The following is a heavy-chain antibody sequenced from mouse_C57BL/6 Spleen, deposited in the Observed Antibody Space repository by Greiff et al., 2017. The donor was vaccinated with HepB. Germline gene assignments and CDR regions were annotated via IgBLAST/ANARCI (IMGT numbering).Heavy chain of an antibody. CDR2: IYPGGGYT. J-gene: IGHJ4*01. CDR1: GYTFTNYW. CDR3: ARSDTTVAYYAMDY. D-gene: IGHD1-1*01. V-gene: IGHV1-63*01. Sequence: VQLQQSGAELVRPGTSVKMSCKASGYTFTNYWIGWAKQRPGHGLEWIGDIYPGGGYTNYNEKFKGKATLTADKSSSTAYMQFSSLTSKDSAIYYCARSDTTVAYYAMDYWGQGTSVTVPS.